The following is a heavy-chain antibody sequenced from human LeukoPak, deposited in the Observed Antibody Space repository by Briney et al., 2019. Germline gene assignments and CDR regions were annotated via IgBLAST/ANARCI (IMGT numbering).Heavy chain of an antibody. CDR3: ARGVAVAGTPRFDY. D-gene: IGHD6-19*01. J-gene: IGHJ4*02. CDR1: GYTFTSYA. V-gene: IGHV1-3*01. CDR2: INAGNGNT. Sequence: GASVKVSCKASGYTFTSYAMHWVRQAPGQRLEWMGWINAGNGNTKYSQKFQGRVTITRDTSASTAYMELSSLRSEDTAVYYCARGVAVAGTPRFDYWGQGTLVTVSS.